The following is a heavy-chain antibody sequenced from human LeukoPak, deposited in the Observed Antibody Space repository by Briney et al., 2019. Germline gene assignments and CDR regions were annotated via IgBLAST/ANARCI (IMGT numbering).Heavy chain of an antibody. Sequence: SETLSLTCTVSGDSISSDTYSWHWIRQHPGKGLEWIGYIYHSRNTYYNPSLKSRVTISVDTSKRQFFLNLNSVTAADTAIYHCVRSPVRGYYFDFWGQGALVTVPS. CDR2: IYHSRNT. V-gene: IGHV4-31*03. D-gene: IGHD2-15*01. CDR1: GDSISSDTYS. J-gene: IGHJ4*02. CDR3: VRSPVRGYYFDF.